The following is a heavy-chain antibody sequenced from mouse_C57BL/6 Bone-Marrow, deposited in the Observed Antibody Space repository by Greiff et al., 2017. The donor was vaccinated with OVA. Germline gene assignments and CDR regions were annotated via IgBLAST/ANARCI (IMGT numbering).Heavy chain of an antibody. J-gene: IGHJ1*03. CDR3: ARQRRWYFDV. CDR2: ISSGGSYT. CDR1: GFTFSSYG. V-gene: IGHV5-6*01. Sequence: EVKLMESGGDLVKPGGSLKLSCAASGFTFSSYGMSWVRQTPDKRLEWVATISSGGSYTYYPDSVKGRFTISRDNAKNTLYLQMSSLKYEDTAMYYCARQRRWYFDVWGTGTTVTVSS. D-gene: IGHD2-12*01.